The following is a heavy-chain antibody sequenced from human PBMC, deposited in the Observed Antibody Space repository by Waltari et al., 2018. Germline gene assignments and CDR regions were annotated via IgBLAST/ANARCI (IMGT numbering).Heavy chain of an antibody. CDR3: ARDSERGGYYYYGMDV. V-gene: IGHV4-59*01. CDR2: IYYSGST. J-gene: IGHJ6*02. Sequence: LVKPSETLSLTCTVSGGSISSYYWSWIRQPPGKGLEWIGYIYYSGSTNYNPSLKSRVTISVDTSKNQFSLKLSSVTAADTAVYYCARDSERGGYYYYGMDVWGQGTTVTVSS. D-gene: IGHD1-1*01. CDR1: GGSISSYY.